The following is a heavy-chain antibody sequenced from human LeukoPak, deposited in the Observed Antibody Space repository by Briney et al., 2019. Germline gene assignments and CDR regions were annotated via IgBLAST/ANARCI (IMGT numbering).Heavy chain of an antibody. CDR1: GDSVSSNSAA. CDR3: ARDHYGCSSTSCYVPFDY. Sequence: SQTLSLTCAISGDSVSSNSAAWNWIRQSPSRGLEWPGRTYYRSKWYNDYAVSVKSRITINPETSKNQFSLQLNSVTPEDTAVYYCARDHYGCSSTSCYVPFDYWGQGTLVTVSS. J-gene: IGHJ4*02. V-gene: IGHV6-1*01. CDR2: TYYRSKWYN. D-gene: IGHD2-2*01.